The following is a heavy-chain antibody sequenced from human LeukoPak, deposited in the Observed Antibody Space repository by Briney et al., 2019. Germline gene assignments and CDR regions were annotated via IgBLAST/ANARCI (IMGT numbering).Heavy chain of an antibody. CDR3: ARDNGMYYFDY. V-gene: IGHV3-11*01. CDR2: ISSSGSTI. CDR1: GLTFSDYY. J-gene: IGHJ4*02. Sequence: GGSLRLSCAASGLTFSDYYMSWIRQAPGKGLEWVSYISSSGSTIYYADSAKGRFTISRDNAKNSLYLQMNSLRAEDTAVYYCARDNGMYYFDYWGQGTLVTVSS. D-gene: IGHD1-1*01.